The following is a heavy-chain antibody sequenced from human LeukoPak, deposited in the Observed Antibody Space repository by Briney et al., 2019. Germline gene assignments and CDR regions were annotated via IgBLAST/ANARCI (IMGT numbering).Heavy chain of an antibody. J-gene: IGHJ4*02. Sequence: SETLSLTCTVSGGSIRYYYWSWIRQSPGKGLEWIGYIYYNGSTNYNPSLKSRVTISVDMSKNQFSLKMSSVTAADTAVYYCARKGGLFDYWGQGRLSPCPQ. CDR2: IYYNGST. CDR3: ARKGGLFDY. CDR1: GGSIRYYY. D-gene: IGHD2-15*01. V-gene: IGHV4-59*01.